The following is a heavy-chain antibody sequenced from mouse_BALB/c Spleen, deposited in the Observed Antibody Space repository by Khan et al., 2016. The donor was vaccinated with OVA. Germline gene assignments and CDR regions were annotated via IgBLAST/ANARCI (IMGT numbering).Heavy chain of an antibody. Sequence: EVELVESGGGLVKPGGSLKLSCAASGFIFSDYYMYWVRQTPERRLEWVATISDGGLFTYYPDSVKGRFTISRDNAKNILYLQMSSLKSEDTAMYCCARAYYRYDGRVASWGQGALVTVSA. CDR3: ARAYYRYDGRVAS. D-gene: IGHD2-14*01. CDR1: GFIFSDYY. CDR2: ISDGGLFT. J-gene: IGHJ3*01. V-gene: IGHV5-4*02.